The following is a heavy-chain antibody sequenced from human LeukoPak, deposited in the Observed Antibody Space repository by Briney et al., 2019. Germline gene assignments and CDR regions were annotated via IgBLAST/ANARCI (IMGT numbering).Heavy chain of an antibody. J-gene: IGHJ5*02. CDR1: GYTFTGYY. Sequence: ASVKVSYKASGYTFTGYYMHWVRQAPGQGLEWMGWINPSSGGTNYAQKFQGRVTMTRDTSISTAYMELSRLRSDDTAVYYCARGYCSSTSCYNWFDPWGQGTLVTVSS. CDR2: INPSSGGT. D-gene: IGHD2-2*01. V-gene: IGHV1-2*02. CDR3: ARGYCSSTSCYNWFDP.